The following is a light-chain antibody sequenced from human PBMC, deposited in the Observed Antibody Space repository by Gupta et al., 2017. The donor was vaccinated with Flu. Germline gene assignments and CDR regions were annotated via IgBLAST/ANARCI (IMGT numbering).Light chain of an antibody. J-gene: IGLJ2*01. Sequence: SALTQPASVPGAPRQPTTTSCTGTSSDVGGYNYVSWYQQHPGKAHQLMIYDVSKRPAGVSNRFSGSKSGYTSSLTISGLQDEDEDDYYCSSDTSSSNMVFGGGTKLTVL. CDR1: SSDVGGYNY. V-gene: IGLV2-14*03. CDR3: SSDTSSSNMV. CDR2: DVS.